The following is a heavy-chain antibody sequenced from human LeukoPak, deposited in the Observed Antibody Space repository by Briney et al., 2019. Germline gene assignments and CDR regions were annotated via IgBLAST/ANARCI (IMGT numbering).Heavy chain of an antibody. CDR1: GVSISSYY. CDR2: IYYSGST. Sequence: SETLSLTCTVSGVSISSYYWSWIRQPPGKGLEWIGYIYYSGSTNYNPSLKSRVTISVDTSNNHFSLKLSSVTAADTAVYYCARAPNYYYYYMDVWRKGTTVTVSS. J-gene: IGHJ6*03. CDR3: ARAPNYYYYYMDV. V-gene: IGHV4-59*01.